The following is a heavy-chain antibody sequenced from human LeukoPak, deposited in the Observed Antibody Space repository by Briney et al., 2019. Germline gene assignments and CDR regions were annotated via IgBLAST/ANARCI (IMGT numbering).Heavy chain of an antibody. Sequence: GGSLRLSCAASGFRFADYAMPWVRQPPGKGLEWVSGISWNTGNLGYADSVKGRFTISRDNAKNSLYLQMNSLRVEDTALYYCAKAPGVTTGWFDPWGQGTLVTVSS. CDR2: ISWNTGNL. CDR3: AKAPGVTTGWFDP. V-gene: IGHV3-9*01. CDR1: GFRFADYA. D-gene: IGHD4-17*01. J-gene: IGHJ5*02.